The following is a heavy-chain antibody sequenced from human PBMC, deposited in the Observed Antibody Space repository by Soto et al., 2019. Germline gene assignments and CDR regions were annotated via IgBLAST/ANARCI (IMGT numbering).Heavy chain of an antibody. D-gene: IGHD1-26*01. V-gene: IGHV1-69*02. J-gene: IGHJ3*02. CDR2: IIPILGIA. Sequence: QVQLVQSGAEVKKPGSSVKVSCKASGGTFSSYTISWVRQAPGQGLEWMGRIIPILGIANYAQNFQGRVAIPADKSTSTAYMQLSSLRSEDTAVYLCAAGGHGAFDIWGQGTMVTVSS. CDR1: GGTFSSYT. CDR3: AAGGHGAFDI.